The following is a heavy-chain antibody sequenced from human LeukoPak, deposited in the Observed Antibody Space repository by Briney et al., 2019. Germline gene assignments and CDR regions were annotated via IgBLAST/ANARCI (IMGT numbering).Heavy chain of an antibody. V-gene: IGHV1-2*02. CDR3: ARDEGPTDFDN. CDR1: GYTFTGYY. CDR2: INPSSGGT. Sequence: SSVKVSCKASGYTFTGYYLNWVRQAAGQGLEWMGWINPSSGGTKYAQKFQGRVTMTRDTSISTAYMELSSLRSDDTAVYYCARDEGPTDFDNWGQGTLVTVSS. J-gene: IGHJ4*02.